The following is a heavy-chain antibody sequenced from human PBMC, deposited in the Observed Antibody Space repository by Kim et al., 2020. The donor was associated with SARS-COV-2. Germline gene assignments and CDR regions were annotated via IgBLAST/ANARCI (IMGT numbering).Heavy chain of an antibody. D-gene: IGHD3-10*01. V-gene: IGHV3-23*01. Sequence: GGSLRLSCAASGFTFSSYAMSWVRQAPGKGLEWVSAISGSGGSTYYADSVKGRFTISRDNSKNTLYLQMNSLRAEDTAVYYCAKAQDAASGGLLWFGESLEHYYGMDVWGQGTTVTVSS. CDR3: AKAQDAASGGLLWFGESLEHYYGMDV. J-gene: IGHJ6*02. CDR2: ISGSGGST. CDR1: GFTFSSYA.